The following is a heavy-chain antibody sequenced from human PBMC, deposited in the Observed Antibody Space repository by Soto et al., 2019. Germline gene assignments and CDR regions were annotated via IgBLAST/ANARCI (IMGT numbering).Heavy chain of an antibody. Sequence: QLQLQESGPGLVKPSETLSLTCTVSGGSISSSSYYWGWIRQPPGKGLEWIGSIYYSGSTYYNPSLKSRVTISVDTSKNQFSLKLSSVTAADTAVYYCASGGVGYCSGGSCSNFDYWGQGTLVTVSS. V-gene: IGHV4-39*01. J-gene: IGHJ4*02. CDR1: GGSISSSSYY. D-gene: IGHD2-15*01. CDR3: ASGGVGYCSGGSCSNFDY. CDR2: IYYSGST.